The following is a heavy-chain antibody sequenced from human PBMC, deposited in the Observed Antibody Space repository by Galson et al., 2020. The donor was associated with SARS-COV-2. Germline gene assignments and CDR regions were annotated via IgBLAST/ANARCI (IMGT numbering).Heavy chain of an antibody. CDR2: ISTSSSYT. V-gene: IGHV3-21*01. J-gene: IGHJ6*02. CDR3: ARDEGIRGYNYGRLYYGMDV. D-gene: IGHD5-18*01. Sequence: NSGGSLRLSCAASAFPLSTYSMNWVRLAPGNALEWVPSISTSSSYTYNVDTVKGRFSISRDNPRNSLYLQMNSLRAEDTAVYYCARDEGIRGYNYGRLYYGMDVWGQGTTVTVSS. CDR1: AFPLSTYS.